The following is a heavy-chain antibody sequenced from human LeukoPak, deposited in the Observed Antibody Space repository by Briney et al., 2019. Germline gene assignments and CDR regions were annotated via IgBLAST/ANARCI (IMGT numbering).Heavy chain of an antibody. CDR2: ISAYNGNT. CDR3: ARDLRGAYYDFWSGSPGSDY. CDR1: GYTFTSYG. J-gene: IGHJ4*02. Sequence: ASVKVSCKASGYTFTSYGISWVRQAPGQGLEWMGWISAYNGNTNYAQKLQGRVTMTTDTSTSTAYMELRSLRSDNTAVYYCARDLRGAYYDFWSGSPGSDYWGQGTLVTVSS. V-gene: IGHV1-18*01. D-gene: IGHD3-3*01.